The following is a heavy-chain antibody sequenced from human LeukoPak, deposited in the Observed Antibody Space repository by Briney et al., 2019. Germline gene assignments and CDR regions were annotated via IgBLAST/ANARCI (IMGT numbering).Heavy chain of an antibody. CDR2: LSSDGRST. Sequence: GGSLRLSCEVSGFTVSTYWMHWVRQGPGKGLEWVARLSSDGRSTNYADFVKGRATISRDNAKNTLFLEMSGLRADDTAVYYCTRSYNYRFDYWGQGTLVVVSS. D-gene: IGHD3-22*01. CDR3: TRSYNYRFDY. CDR1: GFTVSTYW. V-gene: IGHV3-74*01. J-gene: IGHJ4*02.